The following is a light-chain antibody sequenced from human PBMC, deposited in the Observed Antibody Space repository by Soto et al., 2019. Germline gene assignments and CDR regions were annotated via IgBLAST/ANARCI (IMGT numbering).Light chain of an antibody. CDR2: DVS. J-gene: IGLJ3*02. V-gene: IGLV2-14*03. Sequence: QSALTQPASVSGSPGQSITISCTGTSSDLGSYNYVSWYQHHPGKAPIVIIFDVSNRPSGVSYRFSGSKSGNTASLTISGLQTEDEADYYCSLCTHTFWLFGGGTKLTVL. CDR1: SSDLGSYNY. CDR3: SLCTHTFWL.